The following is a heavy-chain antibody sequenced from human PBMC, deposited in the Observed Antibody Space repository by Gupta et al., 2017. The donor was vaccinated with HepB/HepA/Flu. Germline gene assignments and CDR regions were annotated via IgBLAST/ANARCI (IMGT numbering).Heavy chain of an antibody. D-gene: IGHD2-2*01. J-gene: IGHJ3*02. V-gene: IGHV1-2*02. Sequence: QVQLVQSGAEVKKPGASVKVSCKASGYTFTGYYMHWVRQAPGQGLEWMGWINPSSGGTNYAQKFQGRVTMTRDTSISTAYMELSRLRSDDTAVYYCASRSSSYLYDAFDIWGQGTMVTVSS. CDR2: INPSSGGT. CDR1: GYTFTGYY. CDR3: ASRSSSYLYDAFDI.